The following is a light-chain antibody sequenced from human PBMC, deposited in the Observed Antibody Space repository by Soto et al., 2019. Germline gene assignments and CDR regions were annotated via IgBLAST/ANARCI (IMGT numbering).Light chain of an antibody. CDR2: EVS. Sequence: QSALTQPASVSGSPGHSITISCTGTSSDVGGYNYVSWYQQHPGKAPKLMIYEVSNRPSGVSNRFSGSKSGNTASLTISGLQAEDEADYYCSSYTSSSNYVVFGGGTKLTVL. CDR1: SSDVGGYNY. CDR3: SSYTSSSNYVV. V-gene: IGLV2-14*01. J-gene: IGLJ2*01.